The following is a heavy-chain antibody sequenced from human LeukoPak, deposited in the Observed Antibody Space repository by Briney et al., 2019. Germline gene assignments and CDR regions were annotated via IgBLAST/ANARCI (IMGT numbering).Heavy chain of an antibody. CDR1: GGTFISYA. CDR2: IIPIFGTA. D-gene: IGHD6-13*01. Sequence: SVKVSCKASGGTFISYAISWVRQAPGQGLEWMGGIIPIFGTANYAQKFQGRVSITADESTSTAYMELSSLRSEDTAVYYCASTPGIAAAGTIDWFDPWGQGTLVTVSS. CDR3: ASTPGIAAAGTIDWFDP. V-gene: IGHV1-69*13. J-gene: IGHJ5*02.